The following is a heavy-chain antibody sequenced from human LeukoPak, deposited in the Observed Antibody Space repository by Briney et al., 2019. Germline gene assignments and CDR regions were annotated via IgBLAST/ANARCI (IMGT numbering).Heavy chain of an antibody. D-gene: IGHD3-10*01. J-gene: IGHJ3*02. Sequence: TGGSLILSCAASGFTFSSYAMSWVRQAPGKGLDWVSAISGSGGSTYYADSVRGRFTISRDNSKNTLYLQMNSLRAEDTAVYYCAKNYYGSGSLRRGDAFDIWGQGTMVTVSS. CDR2: ISGSGGST. CDR1: GFTFSSYA. V-gene: IGHV3-23*01. CDR3: AKNYYGSGSLRRGDAFDI.